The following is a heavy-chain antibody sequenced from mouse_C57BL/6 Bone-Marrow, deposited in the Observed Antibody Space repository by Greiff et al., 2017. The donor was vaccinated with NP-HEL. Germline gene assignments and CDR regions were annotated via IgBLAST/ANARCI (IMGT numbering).Heavy chain of an antibody. CDR1: GYTFTDHT. CDR3: ARSLYFFFPYYFDY. CDR2: IYPRDGST. J-gene: IGHJ2*01. D-gene: IGHD1-1*01. Sequence: VKLMESDAELVKPGASVKISCKVSGYTFTDHTIHWMKQRPEQGLEWIGYIYPRDGSTKYNEKFKGKATLTADKTSSTAYMQLNSLTSEDSAVYFCARSLYFFFPYYFDYWGQGTTLTVSS. V-gene: IGHV1-78*01.